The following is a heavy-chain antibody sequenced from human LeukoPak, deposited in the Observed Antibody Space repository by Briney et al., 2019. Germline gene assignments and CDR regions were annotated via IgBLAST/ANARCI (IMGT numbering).Heavy chain of an antibody. CDR2: IDHTGST. CDR3: ARDRGGYYFDY. Sequence: PSETLSLTCAVSGYSISSGYYWDWIRQPPGKGLEWIGNIDHTGSTYYNPSLKSRVTISVDTSKNQFSLKLSSMTAADTAVYYCARDRGGYYFDYWGQGTLVPVSS. CDR1: GYSISSGYY. D-gene: IGHD6-25*01. J-gene: IGHJ4*02. V-gene: IGHV4-38-2*02.